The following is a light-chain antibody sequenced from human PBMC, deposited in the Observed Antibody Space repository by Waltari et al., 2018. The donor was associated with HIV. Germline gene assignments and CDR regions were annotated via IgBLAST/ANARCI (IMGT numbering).Light chain of an antibody. J-gene: IGLJ1*01. V-gene: IGLV1-51*01. Sequence: QSVLTQPPSVSAAPGQRVPISCTGGNSNLGTNYVSLSQQLPGRPPRLLINDNKKRPSGMPDRFSASKAGMSATLGIAGLQIVDEADYYCGTWDSSLSLYVFGTGTTVAVL. CDR2: DNK. CDR3: GTWDSSLSLYV. CDR1: NSNLGTNY.